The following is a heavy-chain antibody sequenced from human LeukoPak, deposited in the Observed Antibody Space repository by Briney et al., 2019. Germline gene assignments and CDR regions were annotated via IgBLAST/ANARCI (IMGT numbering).Heavy chain of an antibody. D-gene: IGHD6-19*01. J-gene: IGHJ5*02. V-gene: IGHV4-39*07. Sequence: SETLSLTCTVSGGSISSSSYYWGWIRQPPGKGLEWIGSIYYSGSTYYNPSLKSRVTISVDTSKNQFSLKLSSVTAADTAVYYCARVQAVADPLQFDPWGQGTLVTVSS. CDR2: IYYSGST. CDR3: ARVQAVADPLQFDP. CDR1: GGSISSSSYY.